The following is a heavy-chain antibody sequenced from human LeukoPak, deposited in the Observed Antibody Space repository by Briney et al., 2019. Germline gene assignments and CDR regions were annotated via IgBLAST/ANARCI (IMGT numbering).Heavy chain of an antibody. CDR1: GFTFSSYS. Sequence: PGGSLRLSCAASGFTFSSYSMNWVRQAPGKGLEWVSSISSSSSYIYYADSVKGRFTISRDNAKNSLYLQMNSLRAEDTAVYYCARDPRIGDSSGYFYWGQGTLVTVFS. V-gene: IGHV3-21*01. D-gene: IGHD3-22*01. J-gene: IGHJ4*02. CDR2: ISSSSSYI. CDR3: ARDPRIGDSSGYFY.